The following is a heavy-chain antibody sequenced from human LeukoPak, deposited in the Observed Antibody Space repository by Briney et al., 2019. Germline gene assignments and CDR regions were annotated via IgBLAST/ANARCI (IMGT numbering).Heavy chain of an antibody. Sequence: PSETLSLTCTVSGASIRSSYWIWIRQSVGRGLEWIGRISTSGRTDYNPSLKSRVAVSVDKSKNQFSLELTSVTAADTAVYYCAREVMYYDFWTWFDPWGQGTLVTVSS. V-gene: IGHV4-4*07. CDR1: GASIRSSY. CDR2: ISTSGRT. J-gene: IGHJ5*02. CDR3: AREVMYYDFWTWFDP. D-gene: IGHD3-3*01.